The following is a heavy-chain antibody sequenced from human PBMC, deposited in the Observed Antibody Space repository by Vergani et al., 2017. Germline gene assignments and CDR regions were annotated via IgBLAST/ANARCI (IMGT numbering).Heavy chain of an antibody. V-gene: IGHV3-53*01. J-gene: IGHJ4*02. Sequence: EVQLVESGGGLIQPGGSLRLSCAASGFTVSSNYMSWVRQAPGKGLEWGSVIYSGGSTYYADSVKGRFTISRDNSKNTLYLQMNSLRAEDTAVYYCARDYYDSSSGDYWGQGTLVTVSS. CDR1: GFTVSSNY. CDR3: ARDYYDSSSGDY. CDR2: IYSGGST. D-gene: IGHD3-22*01.